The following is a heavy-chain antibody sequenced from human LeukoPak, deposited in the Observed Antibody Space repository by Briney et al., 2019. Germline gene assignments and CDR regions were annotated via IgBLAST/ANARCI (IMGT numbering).Heavy chain of an antibody. CDR2: IYNSGST. D-gene: IGHD6-19*01. CDR3: ASLYSSGWYRRGLGPAFDI. V-gene: IGHV4-4*09. J-gene: IGHJ3*02. Sequence: PSETLSLTCTVSGGSISRYYWGWIRQPPGKGLEWIGYIYNSGSTYYNPSLKSRVTISVDSSKNQFSLKLSSVTAADTAVYYCASLYSSGWYRRGLGPAFDIWGQGTMVTVSS. CDR1: GGSISRYY.